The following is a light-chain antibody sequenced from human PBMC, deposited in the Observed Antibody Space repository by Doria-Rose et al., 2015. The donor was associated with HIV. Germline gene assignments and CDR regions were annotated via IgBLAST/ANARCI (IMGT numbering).Light chain of an antibody. CDR3: HQYGTSWT. CDR2: DGS. J-gene: IGKJ1*01. CDR1: QSFSSTY. V-gene: IGKV3-20*01. Sequence: DIVMTQSSGTLSLSPGERATLSCRASQSFSSTYLAWYQQKPGQAPSLFIYDGSTRATGIPDRFSASGSGTDFTLTSNRLEPEDFALYYCHQYGTSWTFGQGAKVEI.